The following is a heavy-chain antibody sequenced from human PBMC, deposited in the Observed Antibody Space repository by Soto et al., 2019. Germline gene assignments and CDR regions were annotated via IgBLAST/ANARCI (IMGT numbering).Heavy chain of an antibody. D-gene: IGHD3-3*01. CDR1: GGTFSSYA. CDR3: AISFWSGTYYFDY. V-gene: IGHV1-69*13. J-gene: IGHJ4*02. CDR2: IIPIFGTA. Sequence: WASVKVSCKASGGTFSSYAISWVRQAPGQGLEWMGGIIPIFGTANYAQKFQGRVTITADESTSTAYMELSSLRSEDTAVYYCAISFWSGTYYFDYWGQGTLVTVSS.